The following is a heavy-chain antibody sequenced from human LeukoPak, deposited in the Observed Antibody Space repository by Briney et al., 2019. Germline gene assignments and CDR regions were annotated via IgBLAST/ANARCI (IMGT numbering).Heavy chain of an antibody. CDR2: IYTHTGNP. CDR1: GGTFSSYA. Sequence: ASVKVSCKASGGTFSSYAISWVRQAPGQGLEWMGWIYTHTGNPTYAQGFTGRFVFSLDTSVSTAYLQISSLKAADTAVYYCARNQLWFGGKMDVWGKGTTVTVSS. V-gene: IGHV7-4-1*02. D-gene: IGHD3-10*01. J-gene: IGHJ6*04. CDR3: ARNQLWFGGKMDV.